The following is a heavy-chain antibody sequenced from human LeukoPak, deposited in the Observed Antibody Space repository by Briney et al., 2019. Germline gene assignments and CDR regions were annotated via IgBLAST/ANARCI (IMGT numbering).Heavy chain of an antibody. J-gene: IGHJ4*02. CDR3: ARDLEYSSSKDDY. CDR2: MNPNSGNT. V-gene: IGHV1-8*01. D-gene: IGHD6-13*01. Sequence: ASVKVSCKASGYAFTSYDINWVRQATGQGLEWMGWMNPNSGNTGYAQKFQGRVTMTRNTSISTAYMELSSPRSEDTAVYYCARDLEYSSSKDDYWGQGTLVTVSS. CDR1: GYAFTSYD.